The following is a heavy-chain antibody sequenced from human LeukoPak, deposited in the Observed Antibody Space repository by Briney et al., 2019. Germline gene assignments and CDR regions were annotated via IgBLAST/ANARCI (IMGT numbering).Heavy chain of an antibody. D-gene: IGHD2-2*02. CDR1: GFTFRNAS. J-gene: IGHJ4*02. Sequence: GGSLRLSCAASGFTFRNASMSWIRQAPGKGLEWIGRIRRKTDGGTTDYAAPVKGRFTISRDDSKNTVFLQMNSLTTEDTAVYYCTTERSSSRYTGPFCDFWGQGTLVTVSS. CDR2: IRRKTDGGTT. CDR3: TTERSSSRYTGPFCDF. V-gene: IGHV3-15*01.